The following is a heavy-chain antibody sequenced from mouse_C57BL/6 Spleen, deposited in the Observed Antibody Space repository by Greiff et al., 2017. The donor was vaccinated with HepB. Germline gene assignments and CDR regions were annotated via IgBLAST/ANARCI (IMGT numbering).Heavy chain of an antibody. CDR2: IDPNSGGT. Sequence: VQLQESGAELVKPGASVKLSCKASGYTFTSYWMHWVKQRPGRGLEWIGRIDPNSGGTKYNEKFKSKATLTVDKPFSTAYMQLSSLTSEDSAVYYCARSPWDGDYFDYWGQGTTLTVSS. CDR1: GYTFTSYW. V-gene: IGHV1-72*01. J-gene: IGHJ2*01. CDR3: ARSPWDGDYFDY. D-gene: IGHD4-1*01.